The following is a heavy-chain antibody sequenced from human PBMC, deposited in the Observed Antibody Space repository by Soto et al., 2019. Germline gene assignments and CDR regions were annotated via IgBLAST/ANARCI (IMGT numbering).Heavy chain of an antibody. Sequence: QVQVVQSGAEVKKPGASVKVSCKASGYALTNFAMHWVRQAPGQRLEWMGWINAGNVNTKYSQKFQGRVTITRDTSASTVYMELSSLRSEDTAVYSCARGGGSFPYFAYWGQGTLVTVSS. V-gene: IGHV1-3*01. CDR1: GYALTNFA. D-gene: IGHD1-26*01. J-gene: IGHJ4*02. CDR2: INAGNVNT. CDR3: ARGGGSFPYFAY.